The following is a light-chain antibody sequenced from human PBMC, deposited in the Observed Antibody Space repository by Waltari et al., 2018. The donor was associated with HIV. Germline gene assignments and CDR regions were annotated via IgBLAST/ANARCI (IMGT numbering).Light chain of an antibody. J-gene: IGLJ3*02. CDR1: TGAVTSDYF. V-gene: IGLV7-43*01. Sequence: QTVVTQEPSLTVSPGGTVTLTCASSTGAVTSDYFATWLQQRPGQAPRPLIYSTSTKYSWTPARISGSLLGDKAALILSGVQPEDEAEYYCLLSRDDVWVFGGGTKLTVL. CDR3: LLSRDDVWV. CDR2: STS.